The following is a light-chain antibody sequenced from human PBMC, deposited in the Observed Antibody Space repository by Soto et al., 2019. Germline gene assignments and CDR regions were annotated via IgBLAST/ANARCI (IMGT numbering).Light chain of an antibody. CDR2: GAS. CDR3: QLYGSSPWT. CDR1: QSVSSSY. V-gene: IGKV3-20*01. Sequence: EIVLTQSPGTLSLSPGERATLSCRASQSVSSSYIAWYQQKPGQAPRLLIYGASSRATGIPDRFSGSGSGTDFTLTISRLEPEEFAVYYCQLYGSSPWTFGQGTKVEIK. J-gene: IGKJ1*01.